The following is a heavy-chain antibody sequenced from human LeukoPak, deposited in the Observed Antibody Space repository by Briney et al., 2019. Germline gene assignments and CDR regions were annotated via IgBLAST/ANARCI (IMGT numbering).Heavy chain of an antibody. CDR3: ARLSGIAAAVGY. CDR1: GYTFTGYY. Sequence: ASVKVSCKASGYTFTGYYMHWVRQAPGQGLEWVGWINPNSGGTNYAQKFQGRVTMTRDTAISTAYMELSRLRSDDTAVYYCARLSGIAAAVGYWGQGTLVTVSS. J-gene: IGHJ4*02. CDR2: INPNSGGT. D-gene: IGHD6-13*01. V-gene: IGHV1-2*02.